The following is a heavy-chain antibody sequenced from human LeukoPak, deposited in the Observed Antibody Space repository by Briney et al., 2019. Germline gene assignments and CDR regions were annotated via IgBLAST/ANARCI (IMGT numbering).Heavy chain of an antibody. Sequence: GESLKISCKCSGYSFSTYWIGWVRQMPGKGLEWMEIIYPGDSDTRYNPSFQGQVTISADKSISTAYLQWSSLKASDTAMYYCATLLGGVFEPWGQGALVTVSS. CDR3: ATLLGGVFEP. CDR2: IYPGDSDT. J-gene: IGHJ5*02. CDR1: GYSFSTYW. D-gene: IGHD3-16*01. V-gene: IGHV5-51*01.